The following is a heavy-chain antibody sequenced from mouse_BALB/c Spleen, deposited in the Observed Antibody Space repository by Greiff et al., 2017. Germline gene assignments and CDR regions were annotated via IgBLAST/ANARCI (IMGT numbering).Heavy chain of an antibody. V-gene: IGHV1-5*01. CDR2: IYPGNSGT. D-gene: IGHD2-14*01. CDR1: GYTFTSYW. CDR3: ARGRYDARLAY. J-gene: IGHJ3*01. Sequence: VQLKESGTVLARPGASVKMSCKASGYTFTSYWMHWVKQRPGQGLEWIGAIYPGNSGTSYNQKFKGKAKLTAVTSTSTAYMELSSLTNEDSAVYYCARGRYDARLAYWGQGTLVTVSA.